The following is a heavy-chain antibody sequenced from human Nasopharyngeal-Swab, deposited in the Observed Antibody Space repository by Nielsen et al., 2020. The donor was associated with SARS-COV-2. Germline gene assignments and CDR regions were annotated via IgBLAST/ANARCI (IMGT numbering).Heavy chain of an antibody. V-gene: IGHV3-64*04. CDR2: INDYEDRL. D-gene: IGHD4-23*01. J-gene: IGHJ4*02. Sequence: GESLKISCSASGFTFSVYAMHWVRQAPGKGLEYVSTINDYEDRLYYADSVKGRFTISRDNAKNTLYLQMNSLRGEDTAVYYCTRDIGGKYGYRGQGNLVTVSS. CDR1: GFTFSVYA. CDR3: TRDIGGKYGY.